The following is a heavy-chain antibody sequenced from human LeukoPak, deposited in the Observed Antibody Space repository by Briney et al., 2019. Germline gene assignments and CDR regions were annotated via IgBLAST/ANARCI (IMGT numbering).Heavy chain of an antibody. CDR2: VSGSGDAT. V-gene: IGHV3-23*01. CDR1: RFTFSSNA. CDR3: AKDVGYCGSTSCYFSY. Sequence: GGSLRLSCAASRFTFSSNAMSWVRQAPGKGLEWVSTVSGSGDATYYAESVKGRFTISRDNSKNTLYLQMNSLRAEDTAVYYCAKDVGYCGSTSCYFSYWGQGTLVTVAS. D-gene: IGHD2-2*01. J-gene: IGHJ4*02.